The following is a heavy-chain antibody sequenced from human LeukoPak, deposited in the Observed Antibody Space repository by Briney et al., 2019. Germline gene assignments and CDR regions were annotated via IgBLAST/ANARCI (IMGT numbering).Heavy chain of an antibody. CDR1: GFTFSSYD. V-gene: IGHV3-13*01. CDR2: IGTAGDT. CDR3: AKDIFTMVRGVVDY. Sequence: PGGSLRLSCAASGFTFSSYDMHWVRQATEKGLEWVSAIGTAGDTYYPGSVKGRFTISRENAKNSLYLQMNSLRAGDTAVYYCAKDIFTMVRGVVDYWGQGTLVTVSS. J-gene: IGHJ4*02. D-gene: IGHD3-10*01.